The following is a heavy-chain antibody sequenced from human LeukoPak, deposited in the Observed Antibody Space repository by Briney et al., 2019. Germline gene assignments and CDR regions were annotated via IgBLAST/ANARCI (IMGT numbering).Heavy chain of an antibody. V-gene: IGHV4-31*03. CDR3: AGQELTFFAFDI. J-gene: IGHJ3*02. D-gene: IGHD2/OR15-2a*01. CDR2: IYYSGST. Sequence: SQTLSLTCTVSGGSISRGGYYWSWIRQHPGKGLEWIGYIYYSGSTYYNPSLKSRVTISVDTSKNQFSLKLSSVTAADTAVYYCAGQELTFFAFDIWGQGTMVTVSS. CDR1: GGSISRGGYY.